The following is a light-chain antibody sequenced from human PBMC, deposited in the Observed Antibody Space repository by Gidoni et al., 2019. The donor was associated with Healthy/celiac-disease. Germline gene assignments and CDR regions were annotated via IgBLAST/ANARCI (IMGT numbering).Light chain of an antibody. CDR2: GAS. V-gene: IGKV3-20*01. CDR3: QQYGSSPWT. CDR1: QSVSSNY. Sequence: DIVLTQSPATLSSSPGERATLSCRASQSVSSNYLAWYQQKPGQAPRLLIYGASSRATGIPDRFSGSGSGTDFTLTISRLEPEDFAVYYCQQYGSSPWTFGQGTKVEVK. J-gene: IGKJ1*01.